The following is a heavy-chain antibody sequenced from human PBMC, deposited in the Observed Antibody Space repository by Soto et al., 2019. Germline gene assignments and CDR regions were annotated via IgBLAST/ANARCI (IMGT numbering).Heavy chain of an antibody. V-gene: IGHV1-18*01. J-gene: IGHJ4*02. Sequence: QVQLVQSGAEVKKPGASVKVSCKASGYTFTSYDISWVRQAPGQGLEWMGWISAYNGNTNYAQRFQGTVIMXXDXSXXTAYMELTSLRSDDTAVYYCARDTRFYYDSSGQNYWGQGTLVTVSS. D-gene: IGHD3-22*01. CDR3: ARDTRFYYDSSGQNY. CDR1: GYTFTSYD. CDR2: ISAYNGNT.